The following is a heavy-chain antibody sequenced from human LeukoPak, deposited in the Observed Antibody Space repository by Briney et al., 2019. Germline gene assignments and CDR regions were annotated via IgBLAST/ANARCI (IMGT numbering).Heavy chain of an antibody. Sequence: SETLSLTCTVSGVSVTNYFWSWTRQPPGKGLEWIGHMYYTGISNYNPSLKSRVTISVDTSKNQFSPKVNSVTAADTAVYYCARSSPGFFDYWGQGNLVTVSS. D-gene: IGHD3-10*01. J-gene: IGHJ4*02. V-gene: IGHV4-59*02. CDR2: MYYTGIS. CDR3: ARSSPGFFDY. CDR1: GVSVTNYF.